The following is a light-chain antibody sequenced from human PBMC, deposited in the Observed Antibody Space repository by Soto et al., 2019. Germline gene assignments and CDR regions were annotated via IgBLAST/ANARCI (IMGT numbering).Light chain of an antibody. V-gene: IGKV3-20*01. CDR1: QSVSSY. Sequence: EIVMTQSPATLSVSPGERATLFCRASQSVSSYLAWYQQKPGQAPRLLISGASSRATGIPDRFSGSGSGTDFTLAISRLEPEDFALYYCQHYVERSPITFGQGTRLEIK. CDR3: QHYVERSPIT. CDR2: GAS. J-gene: IGKJ5*01.